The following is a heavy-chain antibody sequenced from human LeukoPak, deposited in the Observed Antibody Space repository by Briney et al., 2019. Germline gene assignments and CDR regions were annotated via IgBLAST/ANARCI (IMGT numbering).Heavy chain of an antibody. Sequence: ASVKVSCKASGYTFTGYYMHWVRQAPGQGLEWMGWINTNTGNPTYAQGFTGRFVFSLDTSVSTAYLQISSLKAEDTAVYYCARDRTYCSSTSCYGPGAQYSYYMDVWGKGTTVTISS. CDR2: INTNTGNP. J-gene: IGHJ6*03. V-gene: IGHV7-4-1*02. CDR1: GYTFTGYY. CDR3: ARDRTYCSSTSCYGPGAQYSYYMDV. D-gene: IGHD2-2*01.